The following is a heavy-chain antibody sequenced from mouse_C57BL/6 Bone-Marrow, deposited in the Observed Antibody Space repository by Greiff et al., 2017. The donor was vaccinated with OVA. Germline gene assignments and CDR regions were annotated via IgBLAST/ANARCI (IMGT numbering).Heavy chain of an antibody. CDR3: TGYYSNFGGDY. CDR2: IRNKANNHAT. V-gene: IGHV6-6*01. CDR1: GFTFSDAW. Sequence: EVKLEESGGGLVQPGGSMKLSCDASGFTFSDAWMDWVRQSPEKGLEWVAEIRNKANNHATYYAESVKGRFTISRDDSKSSVYLQMNSLRAEDAGIYYCTGYYSNFGGDYWGQGTTLTVSS. J-gene: IGHJ2*01. D-gene: IGHD2-5*01.